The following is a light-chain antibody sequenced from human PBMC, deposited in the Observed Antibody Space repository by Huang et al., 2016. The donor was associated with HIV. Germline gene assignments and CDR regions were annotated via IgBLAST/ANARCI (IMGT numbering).Light chain of an antibody. CDR3: LQYNNWPRT. J-gene: IGKJ2*01. Sequence: EMVMTQSPDTLSVSPGESVTLSCRASQGISSNLAWYQQNPGQAPRLLIHGASTRAAGIPARFSGSGSEIAFTLTINSLQSEDSALYYCLQYNNWPRTFGQGTKLEIK. V-gene: IGKV3-15*01. CDR1: QGISSN. CDR2: GAS.